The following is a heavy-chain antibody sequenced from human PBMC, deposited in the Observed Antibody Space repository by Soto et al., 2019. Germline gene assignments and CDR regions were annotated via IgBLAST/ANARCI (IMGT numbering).Heavy chain of an antibody. D-gene: IGHD2-2*01. V-gene: IGHV1-58*02. CDR3: ARAAGDRYCSSTSCSQYFQH. J-gene: IGHJ1*01. Sequence: SAKVSCKASGFTFTSSAMQWVRQARGQRLEWIGWIVVGSGNTNYAQKFQGRVTITADKSTSTAYMELSSLRSEDTAVYYCARAAGDRYCSSTSCSQYFQHWGQGTLVTVS. CDR2: IVVGSGNT. CDR1: GFTFTSSA.